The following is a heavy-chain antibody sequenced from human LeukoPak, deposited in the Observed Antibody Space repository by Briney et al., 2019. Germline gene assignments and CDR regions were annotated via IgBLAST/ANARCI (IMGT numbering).Heavy chain of an antibody. D-gene: IGHD1-1*01. CDR1: GFTFSNAW. V-gene: IGHV3-15*01. Sequence: GGSLRLSCAASGFTFSNAWMNWVRQSPGKGLEWVGRIKSKTDGGTTDYAAPVKGRFSISRDDSKNTLYLQMNSLKTEDTAVYYRAKNFMENFDYWGQGTLVTVSS. CDR2: IKSKTDGGTT. CDR3: AKNFMENFDY. J-gene: IGHJ4*02.